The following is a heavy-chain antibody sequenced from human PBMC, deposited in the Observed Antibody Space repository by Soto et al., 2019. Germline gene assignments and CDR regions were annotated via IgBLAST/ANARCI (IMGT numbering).Heavy chain of an antibody. Sequence: LSLTCAVSGGSISSSNWWSWVRQPPGKGLEWIGEIYHSGGTNYNPSLKSRVTISVDKSKNQFSLKLSSVTAADTAVYYCARGGYHYDSNGYYGPSQNAFDIWGQGT. V-gene: IGHV4-4*02. J-gene: IGHJ3*02. CDR3: ARGGYHYDSNGYYGPSQNAFDI. CDR2: IYHSGGT. D-gene: IGHD3-22*01. CDR1: GGSISSSNW.